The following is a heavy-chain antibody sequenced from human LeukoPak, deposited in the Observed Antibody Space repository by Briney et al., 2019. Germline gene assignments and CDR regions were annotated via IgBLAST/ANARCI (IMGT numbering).Heavy chain of an antibody. CDR1: GFTLSTYG. D-gene: IGHD3/OR15-3a*01. V-gene: IGHV3-30*02. J-gene: IGHJ4*02. Sequence: GGSLRLSCVASGFTLSTYGMHWVRQAPGKGLEWVAFIRYDGSDKFYGDSVKGRFTTSRDNSKNTLYLQMNSLRVEDTAVYYCVKWTGYGMYWGQGTLVTVSS. CDR2: IRYDGSDK. CDR3: VKWTGYGMY.